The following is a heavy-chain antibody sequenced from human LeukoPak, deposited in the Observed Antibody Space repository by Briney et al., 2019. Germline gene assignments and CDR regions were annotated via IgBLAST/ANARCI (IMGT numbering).Heavy chain of an antibody. J-gene: IGHJ6*03. CDR1: GFTFSSYS. CDR2: IRSKTDGGTT. CDR3: TTLGSGSYYNGPNYYYYMDV. Sequence: GGSLRLSCAASGFTFSSYSMNWVRQAPGKGLEWVGFIRSKTDGGTTDYAAPVKGRFTISRDDSKNTLYLQMNSLKTEDTAVYYCTTLGSGSYYNGPNYYYYMDVWGKGTTVTISS. V-gene: IGHV3-15*01. D-gene: IGHD3-10*01.